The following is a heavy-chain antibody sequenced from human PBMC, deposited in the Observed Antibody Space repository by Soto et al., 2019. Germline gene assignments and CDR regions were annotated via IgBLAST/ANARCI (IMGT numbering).Heavy chain of an antibody. Sequence: EVQLVESGGGLAQPGGSLRLSCVGSGFIFSTYWMSWVRQAPGKGPEWVANIKQDGSENQDVDSVRGRFTISRDNAKNSLYLQMNSLRAEDTAVYYCVICGIDICYAFDYWGQGTLVTVS. V-gene: IGHV3-7*03. D-gene: IGHD2-15*01. CDR1: GFIFSTYW. CDR2: IKQDGSEN. J-gene: IGHJ4*02. CDR3: VICGIDICYAFDY.